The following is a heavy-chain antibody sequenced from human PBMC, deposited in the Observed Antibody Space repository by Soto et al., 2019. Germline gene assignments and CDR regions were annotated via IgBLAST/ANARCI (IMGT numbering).Heavy chain of an antibody. CDR1: GGSISSISYY. D-gene: IGHD6-13*01. Sequence: SETLSLTCTVSGGSISSISYYWGWIRQPPGKGLEYIGNIHYTVNTFYNASLKSRVTISVDTSKNQVSLKLRSVTAADTAVYYCARQVIAAAGTGYFQHWGQGAPVTVSS. CDR2: IHYTVNT. CDR3: ARQVIAAAGTGYFQH. J-gene: IGHJ1*01. V-gene: IGHV4-39*01.